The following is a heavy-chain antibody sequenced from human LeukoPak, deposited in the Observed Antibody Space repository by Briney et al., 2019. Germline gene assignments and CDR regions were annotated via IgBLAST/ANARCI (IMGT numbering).Heavy chain of an antibody. D-gene: IGHD3/OR15-3a*01. J-gene: IGHJ4*02. CDR1: GFTLSDYY. Sequence: GGSLRLSCAASGFTLSDYYMSWIRQAPGKGLEWVSYSSSSGTTTYYADSVQGRFAISRDNAKNSLYLQMNSLRAEDTAVYYCARRRDFTDYWGQGTLVTVSS. V-gene: IGHV3-11*01. CDR3: ARRRDFTDY. CDR2: SSSSGTTT.